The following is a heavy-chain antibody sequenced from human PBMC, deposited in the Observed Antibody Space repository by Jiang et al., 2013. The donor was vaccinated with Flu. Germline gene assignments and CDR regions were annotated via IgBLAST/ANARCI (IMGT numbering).Heavy chain of an antibody. CDR3: AHRPGHGEYQLLLEGAWFDP. J-gene: IGHJ5*02. CDR2: YWNDDK. Sequence: YWNDDKRYSPSLKSRLTITKDTSKNQVVLTMTNMDPVDTATYYCAHRPGHGEYQLLLEGAWFDPWGQGTLVTVSS. V-gene: IGHV2-5*01. D-gene: IGHD2-2*01.